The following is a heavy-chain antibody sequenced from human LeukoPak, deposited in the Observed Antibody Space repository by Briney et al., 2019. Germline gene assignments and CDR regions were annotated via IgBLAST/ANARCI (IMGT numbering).Heavy chain of an antibody. V-gene: IGHV1-24*01. D-gene: IGHD4-23*01. J-gene: IGHJ4*02. CDR3: ATNLATVVTPAYY. Sequence: ASVKVSCKVSGYTPTELSMHWVRQAPGKGLEWMGGFDPEDGATIFAQKFQGRVTMTEDTSTDTAYMELSSLRSEDTAVYYCATNLATVVTPAYYWGQGTLVTVSS. CDR2: FDPEDGAT. CDR1: GYTPTELS.